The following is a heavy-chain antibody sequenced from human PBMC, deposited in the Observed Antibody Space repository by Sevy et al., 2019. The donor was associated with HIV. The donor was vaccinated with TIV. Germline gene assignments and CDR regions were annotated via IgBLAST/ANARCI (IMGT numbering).Heavy chain of an antibody. J-gene: IGHJ3*02. CDR2: ISGGGTYI. CDR1: EFTFSSYS. Sequence: PGGSLRLSCATSEFTFSSYSMNWVRQAPGNGLEWVSSISGGGTYIYYADSVKGRFTISRDNAKNSLSLQMNSLRAEDTAVYYCARGTHDYGDYDRDAFDIWGQGTMVTVSS. D-gene: IGHD4-17*01. V-gene: IGHV3-21*01. CDR3: ARGTHDYGDYDRDAFDI.